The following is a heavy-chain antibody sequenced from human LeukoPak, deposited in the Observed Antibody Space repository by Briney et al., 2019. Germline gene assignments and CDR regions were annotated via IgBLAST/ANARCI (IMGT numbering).Heavy chain of an antibody. V-gene: IGHV4-4*07. J-gene: IGHJ4*02. D-gene: IGHD3-3*01. Sequence: SETLSLTCTVSGGSISSYYWSWIRQPAGKGLEWIGRIYTSGSTNYNPSLKSRVTMSVDTSKNQFSLKLSSVTAADTAVYYCARSPQKGYDFWSGHYFDYWGQGTLVTVSS. CDR1: GGSISSYY. CDR3: ARSPQKGYDFWSGHYFDY. CDR2: IYTSGST.